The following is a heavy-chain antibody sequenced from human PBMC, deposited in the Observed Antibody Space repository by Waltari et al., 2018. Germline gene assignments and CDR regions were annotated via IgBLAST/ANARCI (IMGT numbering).Heavy chain of an antibody. D-gene: IGHD3-3*01. Sequence: QVQLVQSGAEVKKPGASVKVSCKVSGYTLTELSMHWVRQAPGKGLEWMGGFDPEDGETMYAQKFQGRVTMTADASTGTAYMELSSLRSEDTAVYYCAATGRTYYVLRFLECRYWGQGTLVTVSS. V-gene: IGHV1-24*01. J-gene: IGHJ4*02. CDR1: GYTLTELS. CDR3: AATGRTYYVLRFLECRY. CDR2: FDPEDGET.